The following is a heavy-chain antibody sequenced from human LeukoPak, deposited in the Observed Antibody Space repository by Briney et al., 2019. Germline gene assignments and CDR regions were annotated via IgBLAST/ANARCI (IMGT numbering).Heavy chain of an antibody. D-gene: IGHD3-16*01. J-gene: IGHJ4*02. Sequence: GGSLRLSCAASGSTFSSYAMSWVRQAPGKGLEWVSAIRADNSGTHHADSLKGRFTISRDNSKNTLYLQMNSLRAEDTAVYYCAKDKYYGNDWGDYFDYWGQGTLVTVSS. CDR1: GSTFSSYA. CDR2: IRADNSGT. V-gene: IGHV3-23*01. CDR3: AKDKYYGNDWGDYFDY.